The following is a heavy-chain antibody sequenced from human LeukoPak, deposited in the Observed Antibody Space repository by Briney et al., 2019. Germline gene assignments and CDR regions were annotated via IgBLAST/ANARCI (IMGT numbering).Heavy chain of an antibody. CDR2: IYTSGST. Sequence: SETLSLTCTVSGXSISSYYWSWIRQPAGKGLECIGRIYTSGSTNYNPSLKSRVTMSVDTSKNQFSLKLSSVTAADTAVYYCARHASSGWYWYFDYWGQGTLVTVSS. D-gene: IGHD6-19*01. CDR3: ARHASSGWYWYFDY. CDR1: GXSISSYY. V-gene: IGHV4-4*07. J-gene: IGHJ4*02.